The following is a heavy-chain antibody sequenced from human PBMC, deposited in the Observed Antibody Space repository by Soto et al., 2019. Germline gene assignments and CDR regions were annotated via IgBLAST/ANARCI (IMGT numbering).Heavy chain of an antibody. Sequence: QVQLVESGGGLAKPGGSLRLSCAASGFTFSHYFMTWIRQAPGKGLEWVSHISNSGSTTYYAGSVKGRFTISRDNAKDSLSLQMNSLRAEDTAVYYCVREKYCSGGSCYSDYWGQGTLVTVSS. V-gene: IGHV3-11*01. D-gene: IGHD2-15*01. J-gene: IGHJ4*02. CDR3: VREKYCSGGSCYSDY. CDR2: ISNSGSTT. CDR1: GFTFSHYF.